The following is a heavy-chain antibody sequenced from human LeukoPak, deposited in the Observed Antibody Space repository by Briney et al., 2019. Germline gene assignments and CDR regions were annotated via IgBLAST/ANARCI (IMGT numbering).Heavy chain of an antibody. J-gene: IGHJ6*03. CDR1: GFTFSSYW. Sequence: GGSLRLSCAASGFTFSSYWMTWVRQAPGKGLEWVANIKQDGSEKYSVDSVKGRFTISRVNAKNSLYMQMNSLRAEDTAVYYCARVMSASVWRTYGSYYYYYYMDVWGKGTTVTVSS. CDR2: IKQDGSEK. D-gene: IGHD3-16*01. V-gene: IGHV3-7*01. CDR3: ARVMSASVWRTYGSYYYYYYMDV.